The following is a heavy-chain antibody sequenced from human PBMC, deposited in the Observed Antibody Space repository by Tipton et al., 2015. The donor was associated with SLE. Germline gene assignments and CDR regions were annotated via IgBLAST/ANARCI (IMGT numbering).Heavy chain of an antibody. Sequence: TLSLTCTVSGGSISSSSYHWGWIRQPPGKGLEWIGSIYYSGNTYYNPSLKSRVTISVDTSKNQFSLNLSSVTAADTAVYYCTRHAHTRGRFDIWGQGTMVTVSS. CDR3: TRHAHTRGRFDI. J-gene: IGHJ3*02. CDR1: GGSISSSSYH. CDR2: IYYSGNT. V-gene: IGHV4-39*07.